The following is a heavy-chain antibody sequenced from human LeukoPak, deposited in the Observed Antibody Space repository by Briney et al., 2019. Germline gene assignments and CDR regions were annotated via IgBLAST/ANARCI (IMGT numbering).Heavy chain of an antibody. CDR1: GGSISSYY. CDR3: ARGQKYRYGYTVTELGSGYFDY. J-gene: IGHJ4*02. Sequence: SETLSLTCTVSGGSISSYYWSWIRQPAGKGLEWIGRIYTSGSTNYNPSLKSPVTISVDTSKNQFSLRLSSVTAADTAVYFCARGQKYRYGYTVTELGSGYFDYWGEGTLVTVSS. CDR2: IYTSGST. D-gene: IGHD5-18*01. V-gene: IGHV4-4*07.